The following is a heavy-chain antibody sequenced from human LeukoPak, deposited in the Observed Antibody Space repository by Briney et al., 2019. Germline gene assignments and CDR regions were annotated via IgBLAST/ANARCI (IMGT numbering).Heavy chain of an antibody. J-gene: IGHJ4*02. V-gene: IGHV3-33*06. CDR1: GFTFSSYS. Sequence: GRSLRLSCAASGFTFSSYSMHWVRQAPGKGLEWVAVIWYDGSNKYYADSVKGRFTISRDNSKNTLYLQMNSLRAEDTAVYYCAKDASWRAGTFLFDYWGQGTLVTVSS. CDR3: AKDASWRAGTFLFDY. CDR2: IWYDGSNK. D-gene: IGHD1-1*01.